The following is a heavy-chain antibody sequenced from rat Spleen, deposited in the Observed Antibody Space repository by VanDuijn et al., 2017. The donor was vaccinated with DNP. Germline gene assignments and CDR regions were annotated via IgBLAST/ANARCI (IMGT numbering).Heavy chain of an antibody. CDR3: ARHEEEGRGYFDF. J-gene: IGHJ3*01. Sequence: EVQLVESGGGLVQPGRSLKLSCAASGFTFSNYDMAWVRQAPTKGLEWVASISPSGGSTYYRDSVKGRFTISRDNAKSTLYLQMDSLRSEDTASYYCARHEEEGRGYFDFWGQGTLVTVSS. CDR2: ISPSGGST. CDR1: GFTFSNYD. D-gene: IGHD4-3*01. V-gene: IGHV5-25*01.